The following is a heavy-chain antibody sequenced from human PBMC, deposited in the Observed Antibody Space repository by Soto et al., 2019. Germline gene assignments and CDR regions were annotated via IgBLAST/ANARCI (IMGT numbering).Heavy chain of an antibody. Sequence: SETLSLTCAVSGGSISSSNWWSWVRQPPGKGLEWIGEIYHSGSTNYNPSLKSRVTISVDKSKNQFSLKLSSVTAADTAVYYCARSESNDYVWGSYDHSFDYWGQGTLVAVSS. CDR3: ARSESNDYVWGSYDHSFDY. D-gene: IGHD3-16*01. V-gene: IGHV4-4*02. CDR1: GGSISSSNW. CDR2: IYHSGST. J-gene: IGHJ4*02.